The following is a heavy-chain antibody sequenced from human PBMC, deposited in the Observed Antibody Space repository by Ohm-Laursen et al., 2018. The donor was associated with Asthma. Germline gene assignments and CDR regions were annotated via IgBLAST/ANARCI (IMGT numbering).Heavy chain of an antibody. CDR2: ISYDGSNK. J-gene: IGHJ6*02. Sequence: RSLRLSCTASGFTFRSYAMHWVRQAPGKGLEWVAVISYDGSNKYYADSVKGRFTISRDNSKNTLYLQMNSLRAEDTAVYYCARDLCSSTSCYVSYYYYGMDVWGQGTTVTVSS. V-gene: IGHV3-30*04. CDR1: GFTFRSYA. D-gene: IGHD2-2*01. CDR3: ARDLCSSTSCYVSYYYYGMDV.